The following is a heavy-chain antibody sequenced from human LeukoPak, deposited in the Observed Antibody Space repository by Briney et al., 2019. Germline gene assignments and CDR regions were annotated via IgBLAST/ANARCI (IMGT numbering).Heavy chain of an antibody. V-gene: IGHV1-8*03. CDR3: ARAPARRAIFGVVIPTPGSLFDP. Sequence: GASVKVSCKASGYTFTSYDINWVRQATGQGLEWMGWMNPNSGNTGYAQKFQGRVTITRNTSISTAYMELSSLRSEDTAVYYCARAPARRAIFGVVIPTPGSLFDPWGRGTLVTVSS. D-gene: IGHD3-3*01. CDR1: GYTFTSYD. CDR2: MNPNSGNT. J-gene: IGHJ5*02.